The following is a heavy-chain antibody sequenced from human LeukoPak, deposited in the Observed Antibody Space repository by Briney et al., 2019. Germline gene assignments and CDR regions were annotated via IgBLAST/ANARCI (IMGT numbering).Heavy chain of an antibody. Sequence: SETLSLTCTVSGGSINNYCWAWIRQPPGKGRQWIGYRHSSGATSYNLSLESRVTISIDTSRNQFSLKLNSVTAADTAVFYCARDSRGGGPDFDYWGQGTLVTVSS. D-gene: IGHD3-16*01. CDR1: GGSINNYC. V-gene: IGHV4-59*12. CDR3: ARDSRGGGPDFDY. J-gene: IGHJ4*02. CDR2: RHSSGAT.